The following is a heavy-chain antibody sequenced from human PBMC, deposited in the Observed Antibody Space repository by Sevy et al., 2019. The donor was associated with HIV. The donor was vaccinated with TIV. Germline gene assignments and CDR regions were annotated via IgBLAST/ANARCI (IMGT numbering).Heavy chain of an antibody. CDR1: GFTFIDYG. CDR2: ISSSGSFI. J-gene: IGHJ3*01. V-gene: IGHV3-21*01. Sequence: GGSLRLSCTASGFTFIDYGMTWVRQAAGKGLEWVSSISSSGSFIYYADSVEGRFTISRDTAKNSLYLQMNGLRAEDTAVYYCASLGYCSGGSCVDVWGQGTMVTVSS. CDR3: ASLGYCSGGSCVDV. D-gene: IGHD2-15*01.